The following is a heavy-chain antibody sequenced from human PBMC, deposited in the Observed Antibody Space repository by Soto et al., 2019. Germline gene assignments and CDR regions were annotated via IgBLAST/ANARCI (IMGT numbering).Heavy chain of an antibody. CDR3: ARDPNGLGGIDF. CDR1: GGPISSGGYS. CDR2: ISQSGSA. J-gene: IGHJ4*02. Sequence: SETLSLTCVVSGGPISSGGYSWTWIRQPPGRGLEWIGYISQSGSADYNPSLKSRVTTSVDTSKNQFSLRLSSVTAADTAVYYCARDPNGLGGIDFWGQGILVTVSS. D-gene: IGHD3-10*01. V-gene: IGHV4-30-2*01.